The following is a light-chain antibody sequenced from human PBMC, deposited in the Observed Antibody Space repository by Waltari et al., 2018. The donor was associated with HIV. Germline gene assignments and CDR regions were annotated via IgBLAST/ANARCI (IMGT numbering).Light chain of an antibody. CDR3: LQTYSTTWT. Sequence: DIQLTQSPSSLSAFVGDRVTIPCRASQSINNFLTWYQQKPGKAPQVLIYVSSSLQSGVPSRFSGTRSGTDFTLTISSLQPEDSATYYCLQTYSTTWTFGQGTKVEIK. J-gene: IGKJ1*01. CDR2: VSS. CDR1: QSINNF. V-gene: IGKV1-39*01.